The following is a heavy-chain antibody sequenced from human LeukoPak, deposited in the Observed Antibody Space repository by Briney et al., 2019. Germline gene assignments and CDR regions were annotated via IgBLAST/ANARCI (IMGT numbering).Heavy chain of an antibody. CDR3: AREVGYGKISDY. V-gene: IGHV4-30-4*01. D-gene: IGHD5-12*01. CDR2: IYYSGST. Sequence: PSETLSLTCTVSGGSISSGDYYWSWIRQPPGTGLEWIGYIYYSGSTYYNPSLKSRVTISVDTSKNQFSLKLSSVTAADTAVYYCAREVGYGKISDYWAREPWSPSPQ. CDR1: GGSISSGDYY. J-gene: IGHJ4*02.